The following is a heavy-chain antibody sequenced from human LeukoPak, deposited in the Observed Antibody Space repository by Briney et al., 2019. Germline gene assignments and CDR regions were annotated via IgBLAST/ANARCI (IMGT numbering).Heavy chain of an antibody. CDR1: GFSLSSNY. CDR2: IYSGGTT. J-gene: IGHJ5*02. D-gene: IGHD1-20*01. CDR3: ASGITGTNNWFDP. V-gene: IGHV3-66*02. Sequence: PGGSLRLSCAASGFSLSSNYMSWVRQAPGKGLEWVSVIYSGGTTYYADSVKGRFTISRDNSKNTLYLQMNSLSAEDTALYYCASGITGTNNWFDPWGQGTLVTVSS.